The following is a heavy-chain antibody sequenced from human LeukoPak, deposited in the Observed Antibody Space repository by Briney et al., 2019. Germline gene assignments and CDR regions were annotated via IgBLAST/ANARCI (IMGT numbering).Heavy chain of an antibody. J-gene: IGHJ6*02. Sequence: ASVKVSCKASGYTFTGYYMHWVRQAPGQGLEWMGWINPNSGGTNYAQKFQGRVAMTRDTSISTAYMELSRLRSDDTAVYYCARASSWYYYGMDVWGQGTTVTVSS. CDR1: GYTFTGYY. CDR2: INPNSGGT. V-gene: IGHV1-2*02. CDR3: ARASSWYYYGMDV. D-gene: IGHD6-13*01.